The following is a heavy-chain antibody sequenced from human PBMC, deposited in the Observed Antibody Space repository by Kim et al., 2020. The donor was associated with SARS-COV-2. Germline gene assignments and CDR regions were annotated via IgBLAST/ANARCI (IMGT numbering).Heavy chain of an antibody. J-gene: IGHJ4*02. CDR1: GFTFSSYG. CDR3: AKDKGGYDGYFDY. CDR2: ISYDGSNK. V-gene: IGHV3-30*18. D-gene: IGHD3-22*01. Sequence: GGSLRLSCAASGFTFSSYGMHWVRQAPGKGLEWVAVISYDGSNKYYADSVKGRFTISRDNSKNTLYLQMNSLRAEDTAVYYCAKDKGGYDGYFDYWGQGTLVTVSS.